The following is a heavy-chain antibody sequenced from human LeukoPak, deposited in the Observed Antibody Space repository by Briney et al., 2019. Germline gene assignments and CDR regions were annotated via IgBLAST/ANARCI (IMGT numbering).Heavy chain of an antibody. V-gene: IGHV1-2*02. Sequence: ASVNVSCKASGYTFTSYYMHWVRQAPGQGLEWMGWMNPNSGGTNYAQKFQGRVTMTRDTSITTAYMELSRLRSDDTAVYYCARGRYSYGPRPNWFDPWGQGTLVTVSS. J-gene: IGHJ5*02. CDR2: MNPNSGGT. CDR3: ARGRYSYGPRPNWFDP. D-gene: IGHD5-18*01. CDR1: GYTFTSYY.